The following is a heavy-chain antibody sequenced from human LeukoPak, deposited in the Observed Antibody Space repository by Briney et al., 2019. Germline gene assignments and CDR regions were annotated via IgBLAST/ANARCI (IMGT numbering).Heavy chain of an antibody. D-gene: IGHD6-19*01. J-gene: IGHJ5*02. CDR2: ISSISTYI. CDR3: ARDKTGQSLVRRGFDP. V-gene: IGHV3-21*01. CDR1: GFTFSSYS. Sequence: PRGCLRLSCAASGFTFSSYSMDWVRQAPGKGLAWVSSISSISTYIYNADSVKGRFTISRDNAKTSLYLQMNSLRAEDTAVYYCARDKTGQSLVRRGFDPWGQGTLVTVSS.